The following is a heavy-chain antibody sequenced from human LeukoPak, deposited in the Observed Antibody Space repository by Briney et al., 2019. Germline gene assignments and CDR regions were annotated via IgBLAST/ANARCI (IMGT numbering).Heavy chain of an antibody. CDR3: ARSRYTGSHFDY. V-gene: IGHV3-74*01. Sequence: GGSLRLSCPSSRLNFNRYWVQWVRQAPGKGLVWNSRINSDGSSLSYAVSVKGRFTISRDNAKNTVYLQMNSLRAEDTAVYYCARSRYTGSHFDYWGQGTLVTVSS. J-gene: IGHJ4*02. D-gene: IGHD1-26*01. CDR2: INSDGSSL. CDR1: RLNFNRYW.